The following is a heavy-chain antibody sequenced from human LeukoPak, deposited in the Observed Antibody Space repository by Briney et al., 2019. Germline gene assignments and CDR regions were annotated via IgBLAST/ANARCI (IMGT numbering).Heavy chain of an antibody. CDR2: INPNGGGT. D-gene: IGHD3-3*01. CDR1: GYTFTGYY. J-gene: IGHJ4*02. CDR3: ARERKITIFGVACDY. Sequence: ASVKVSCKASGYTFTGYYIHWVRQAPGQGLEWMGRINPNGGGTNYAQKFQGRVTMTSDTSISTAYMELSRLRSDDTAVYYCARERKITIFGVACDYWGQGTLVTVSS. V-gene: IGHV1-2*06.